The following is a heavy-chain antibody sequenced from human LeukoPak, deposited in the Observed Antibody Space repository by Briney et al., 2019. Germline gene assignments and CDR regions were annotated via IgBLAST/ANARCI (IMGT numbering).Heavy chain of an antibody. CDR2: INPNGGGT. D-gene: IGHD3-3*01. CDR1: GYTFTGYY. J-gene: IGHJ4*02. CDR3: ARERKITIFGVACDY. Sequence: ASVKVSCKASGYTFTGYYIHWVRQAPGQGLEWMGRINPNGGGTNYAQKFQGRVTMTSDTSISTAYMELSRLRSDDTAVYYCARERKITIFGVACDYWGQGTLVTVSS. V-gene: IGHV1-2*06.